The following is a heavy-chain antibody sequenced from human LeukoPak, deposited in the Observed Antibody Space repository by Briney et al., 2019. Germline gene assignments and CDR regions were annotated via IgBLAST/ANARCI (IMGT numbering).Heavy chain of an antibody. CDR3: ARDWVPDY. CDR1: GVTLCSHS. CDR2: ISSSSSYI. D-gene: IGHD3-16*01. J-gene: IGHJ4*02. Sequence: GALRLSRAASGVTLCSHSMNWGRPAPGEGLEWVSSISSSSSYIYYADSVKGRFTISRDNAKNSLYLQMNSLRAEDTAVYYCARDWVPDYWGQGTLVTVSS. V-gene: IGHV3-21*01.